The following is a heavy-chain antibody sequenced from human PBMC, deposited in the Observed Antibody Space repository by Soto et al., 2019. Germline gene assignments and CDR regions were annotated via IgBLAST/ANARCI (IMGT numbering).Heavy chain of an antibody. CDR1: GFTFSSYE. D-gene: IGHD5-12*01. CDR2: ISSSGSTI. CDR3: ARVNPGGYEGYGMDV. Sequence: QPGGSLRLSCAASGFTFSSYEMNWVRQAPGKGLEWVSYISSSGSTIYYADSVKGRFTISRDNAKNSLYLQMNSLRAEDTAVYYCARVNPGGYEGYGMDVWGQGTSVTVSS. J-gene: IGHJ6*02. V-gene: IGHV3-48*03.